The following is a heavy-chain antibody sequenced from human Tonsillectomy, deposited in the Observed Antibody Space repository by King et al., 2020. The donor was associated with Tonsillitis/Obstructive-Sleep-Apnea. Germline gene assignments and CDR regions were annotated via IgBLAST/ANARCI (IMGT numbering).Heavy chain of an antibody. Sequence: VQLVESGGGLVEPGGSLRLSCAASGFTFTSAWMTWVRQAPGKGLEWVGRTKSKTDGVTLDYAAPVRGRFTISRDDSKNTVYLQMDSLKFEYTAVYYCTHDPLVEPTVTLGRAFYIWGQGTMVTVSS. CDR1: GFTFTSAW. D-gene: IGHD4-11*01. J-gene: IGHJ3*02. CDR2: TKSKTDGVTL. CDR3: THDPLVEPTVTLGRAFYI. V-gene: IGHV3-15*01.